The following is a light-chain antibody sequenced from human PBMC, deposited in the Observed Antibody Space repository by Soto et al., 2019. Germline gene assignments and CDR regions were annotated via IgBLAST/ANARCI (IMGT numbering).Light chain of an antibody. Sequence: EIVLTQSPGILSLSPGERATLSCRASQSVSSSYLAWYQQKPGQAPRLLIYGGFSRATGIPDRFSGSGSGTDFTLTISRLEPEDFAVYYCQQYGSSPRLTFGGGTKVEIK. V-gene: IGKV3-20*01. CDR3: QQYGSSPRLT. CDR2: GGF. CDR1: QSVSSSY. J-gene: IGKJ4*01.